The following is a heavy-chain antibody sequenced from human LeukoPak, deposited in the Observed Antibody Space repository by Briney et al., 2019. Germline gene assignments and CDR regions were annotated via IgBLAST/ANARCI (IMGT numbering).Heavy chain of an antibody. J-gene: IGHJ4*02. D-gene: IGHD3-22*01. Sequence: GESLKISCKGSGYTLTNYWIGWVRQTPGKGLEWMGLLYPDDSDTRYSPSLQGQVTMSADKSITTAYLQWSSLKASDTAMYYCARVRYYYDSTGFYYFDYWGQGTLVTVSS. V-gene: IGHV5-51*01. CDR2: LYPDDSDT. CDR1: GYTLTNYW. CDR3: ARVRYYYDSTGFYYFDY.